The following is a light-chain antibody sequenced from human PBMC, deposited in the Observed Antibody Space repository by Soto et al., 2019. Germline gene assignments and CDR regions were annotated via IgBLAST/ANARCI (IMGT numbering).Light chain of an antibody. CDR2: AAS. CDR3: LQTYSTLMYT. J-gene: IGKJ2*01. V-gene: IGKV1-39*01. Sequence: DIQMTQSPSSLSASVGDRVTITCRASQSVSSHLNWYQQRPGKAPKLLIYAASSLQNGVPSRFSGSGSGTDYALIISSLQPEDFATYYCLQTYSTLMYTFGRGTKLEIK. CDR1: QSVSSH.